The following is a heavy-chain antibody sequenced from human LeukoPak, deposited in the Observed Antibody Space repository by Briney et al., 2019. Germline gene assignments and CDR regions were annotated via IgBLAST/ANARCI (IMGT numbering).Heavy chain of an antibody. CDR2: MYTSGST. V-gene: IGHV4-4*07. CDR3: ARDTGYYFGSGNYLYYFDY. J-gene: IGHJ4*02. D-gene: IGHD3-10*01. CDR1: GGSFSGYY. Sequence: PSETLSLNCAVYGGSFSGYYWSWIRQPAGKGLEWIGRMYTSGSTNYNPSLKSRVTMSVDTSKNQFSLKLSSVTAADTAVYYCARDTGYYFGSGNYLYYFDYWGQGTLVTVSS.